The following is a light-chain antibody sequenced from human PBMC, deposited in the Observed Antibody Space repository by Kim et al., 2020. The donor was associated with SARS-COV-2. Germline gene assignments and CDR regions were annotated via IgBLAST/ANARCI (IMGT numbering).Light chain of an antibody. V-gene: IGKV1-5*03. Sequence: SASVGERVTITCQSSQSISNWLAWYQQKPGKATKLLIYKTSTLESGVPSRFSGSGSETEFTLTISSLQPDDFATYYCQQYNSYSTFGGGTKVDIK. CDR2: KTS. J-gene: IGKJ4*01. CDR1: QSISNW. CDR3: QQYNSYST.